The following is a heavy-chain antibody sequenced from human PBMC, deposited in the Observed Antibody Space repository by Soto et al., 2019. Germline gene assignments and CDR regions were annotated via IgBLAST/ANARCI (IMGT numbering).Heavy chain of an antibody. V-gene: IGHV3-30*18. Sequence: QVQLVESGGGVVQPGRSLRLSCAASAFTFNNFAMHWVRQGPGKGLEWVSVISSHGNDKYYADSVKGRFTISRDNSKNTLYLQMNSLRGEDTAVYYCAKDRDIAAAGYNAAFDIWGQGTMVTVSS. J-gene: IGHJ3*02. D-gene: IGHD6-13*01. CDR3: AKDRDIAAAGYNAAFDI. CDR1: AFTFNNFA. CDR2: ISSHGNDK.